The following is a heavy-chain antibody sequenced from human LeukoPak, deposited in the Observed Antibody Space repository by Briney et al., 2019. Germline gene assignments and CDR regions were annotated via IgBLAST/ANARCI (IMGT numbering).Heavy chain of an antibody. Sequence: GRSLRLSCAAPGFTFSSYGMHWVRRAPGKGLEWVAVIWYDGSNKYYADSVKVRFTISRDNSKNTLYLQMNSLRAEDTAVYYCARSRLHARWYFDYWGQGTLVTVSS. CDR2: IWYDGSNK. CDR1: GFTFSSYG. J-gene: IGHJ4*02. V-gene: IGHV3-33*01. CDR3: ARSRLHARWYFDY. D-gene: IGHD4-11*01.